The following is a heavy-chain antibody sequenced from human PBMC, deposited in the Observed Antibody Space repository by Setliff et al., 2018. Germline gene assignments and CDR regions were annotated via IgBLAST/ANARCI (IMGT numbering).Heavy chain of an antibody. Sequence: GASVKVSCKASGYTFTTYYMHWVRQAPGQGLEWMGVINTSDGSTTYAQKFQGRVKMTRDTSTNTVYMQLSSLRSEDMAVYYCARESTAKNFWGEYSDYWGQGTLVTVSS. J-gene: IGHJ4*02. D-gene: IGHD3-3*01. V-gene: IGHV1-46*01. CDR3: ARESTAKNFWGEYSDY. CDR2: INTSDGST. CDR1: GYTFTTYY.